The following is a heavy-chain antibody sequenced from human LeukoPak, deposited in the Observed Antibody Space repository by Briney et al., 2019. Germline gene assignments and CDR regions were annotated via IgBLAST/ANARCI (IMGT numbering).Heavy chain of an antibody. Sequence: PGGSLRLSCAASGFTFDDYDMHWVRQAPGKGLEWVSGISWNSGSIGYADSVKGRFTISRDNGKNSLYVEMNSVRAEDTALYYCAKDLSSSWLDYYFDYWGQGTLVTVSS. CDR3: AKDLSSSWLDYYFDY. D-gene: IGHD6-13*01. J-gene: IGHJ4*02. CDR2: ISWNSGSI. CDR1: GFTFDDYD. V-gene: IGHV3-9*01.